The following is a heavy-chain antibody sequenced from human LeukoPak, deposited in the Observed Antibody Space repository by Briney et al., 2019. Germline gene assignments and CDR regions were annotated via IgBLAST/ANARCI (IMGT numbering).Heavy chain of an antibody. CDR1: GGTFSSYA. D-gene: IGHD5-12*01. CDR2: IIPIFGTA. J-gene: IGHJ6*03. Sequence: ASVKVSCKASGGTFSSYAISWVRQAPGQGLEWMGGIIPIFGTANYAQKFQGRVTITADKSTSTAYMELSSLRSEDTAVYYCAEAPSSGYDGYQHYYYYMDVWGKGTTVPISS. CDR3: AEAPSSGYDGYQHYYYYMDV. V-gene: IGHV1-69*06.